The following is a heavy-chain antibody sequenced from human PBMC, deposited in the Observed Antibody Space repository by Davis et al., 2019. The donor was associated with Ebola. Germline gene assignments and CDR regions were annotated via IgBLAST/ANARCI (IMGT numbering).Heavy chain of an antibody. D-gene: IGHD6-6*01. J-gene: IGHJ4*02. Sequence: GESLKISCAASEFTFSSYEMNWVRQAPGKGLEWVSYIYSGTNTYYADSVKGRFTISRDNPKNSLYLQMTSLRAEDTAVYYCARDKYSSSPIFDYWGQGTVVTVSS. CDR2: IYSGTNT. CDR3: ARDKYSSSPIFDY. CDR1: EFTFSSYE. V-gene: IGHV3-48*03.